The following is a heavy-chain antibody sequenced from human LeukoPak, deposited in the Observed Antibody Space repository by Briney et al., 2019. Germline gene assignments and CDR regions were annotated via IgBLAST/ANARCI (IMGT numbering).Heavy chain of an antibody. V-gene: IGHV1-69*04. CDR3: ARDHDRITMVRGVIITGAFDI. J-gene: IGHJ3*02. D-gene: IGHD3-10*01. CDR1: GGTFSSYA. CDR2: IIPILGIA. Sequence: ASVKVSCKASGGTFSSYAISWVRQAPGQGLEWMGRIIPILGIANYAQKFQGRVTITADKSTSTAYMELSSLRSEDTAVYYCARDHDRITMVRGVIITGAFDIWGQGTMVTVSS.